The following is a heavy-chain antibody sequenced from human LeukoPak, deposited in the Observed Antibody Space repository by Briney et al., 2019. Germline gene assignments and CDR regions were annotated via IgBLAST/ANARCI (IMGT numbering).Heavy chain of an antibody. CDR2: LSPNSGGT. CDR1: GYIFTGYY. J-gene: IGHJ4*02. Sequence: ASVKVSCKASGYIFTGYYMHWVRQAPGQGLEWVGWLSPNSGGTNYAQKFQGRVTMTRDTSISTAFMELRRLRSDDTAVYYCARAYDYGSGSLVDYWGQGTLVTVSS. CDR3: ARAYDYGSGSLVDY. V-gene: IGHV1-2*02. D-gene: IGHD3-10*01.